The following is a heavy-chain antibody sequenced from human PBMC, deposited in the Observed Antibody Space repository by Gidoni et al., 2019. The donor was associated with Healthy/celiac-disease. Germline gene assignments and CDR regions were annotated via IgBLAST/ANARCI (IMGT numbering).Heavy chain of an antibody. V-gene: IGHV3-30*18. J-gene: IGHJ4*02. D-gene: IGHD6-6*01. Sequence: QVQLVESGGGVVQPGRSLRLSCAASGFTFSSYGMHWVRQAPGKGLEWVAVISYDGSNKYYADSVKGRFTISRDNSKNTLYLQMNSLRAEDTAVYYCAKDQWRDSSSPFDYWGQGTLVTVSS. CDR1: GFTFSSYG. CDR2: ISYDGSNK. CDR3: AKDQWRDSSSPFDY.